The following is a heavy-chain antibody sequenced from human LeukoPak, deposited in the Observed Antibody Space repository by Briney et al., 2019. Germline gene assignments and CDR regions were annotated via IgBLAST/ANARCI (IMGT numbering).Heavy chain of an antibody. CDR3: ASSIAAFFDY. Sequence: PSETLSLTCTVSGGSISSGSCYWSWIRQPAGKGLEWIGRIYTSGSTNYNPSLKSRVTISVDTSKNQFSLKLSSVTAADTAVYYCASSIAAFFDYWGQGTLVTVSS. D-gene: IGHD6-6*01. CDR1: GGSISSGSCY. V-gene: IGHV4-61*02. CDR2: IYTSGST. J-gene: IGHJ4*02.